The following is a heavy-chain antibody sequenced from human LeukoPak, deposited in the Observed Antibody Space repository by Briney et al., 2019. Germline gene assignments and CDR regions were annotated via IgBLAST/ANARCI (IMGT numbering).Heavy chain of an antibody. CDR2: IYTSGST. J-gene: IGHJ4*02. V-gene: IGHV4-4*07. D-gene: IGHD2-15*01. Sequence: SETLSLTCTVSGGSISSYYWSWIRQPAGKGLEWIGRIYTSGSTNYNPSLKSRVTMSVDTSKNQFSLKLSSVTAADTAVYYCAGINFDCSGGSCYTYYFDYWGQGTLVTVSS. CDR1: GGSISSYY. CDR3: AGINFDCSGGSCYTYYFDY.